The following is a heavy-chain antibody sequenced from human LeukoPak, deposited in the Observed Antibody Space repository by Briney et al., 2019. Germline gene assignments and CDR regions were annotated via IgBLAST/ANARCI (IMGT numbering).Heavy chain of an antibody. CDR3: ARDRSGSYPNWFDP. Sequence: GGSLRLSCEASGFTFSSSAMSWVRQVPGKGLEWVSGISASGGSTYYADSVRGRFTISRDNSKNTMYLQMNSLRAEDTALYYCARDRSGSYPNWFDPWGQGTLVTVSS. CDR1: GFTFSSSA. CDR2: ISASGGST. D-gene: IGHD3-10*01. J-gene: IGHJ5*02. V-gene: IGHV3-23*01.